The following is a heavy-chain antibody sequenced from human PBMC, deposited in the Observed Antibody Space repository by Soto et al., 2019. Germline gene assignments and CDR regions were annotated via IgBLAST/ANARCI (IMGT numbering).Heavy chain of an antibody. CDR1: GFTFSSYG. Sequence: HPGGSLRLSCAASGFTFSSYGMHWVRQAPGKGLEWVAVISYDGSNKYYADSVKGRFTISRDNSKNTLYLQMNSLRAEDTAVYYCAKAWGATDYYGMDVWGQGTTVTVSS. D-gene: IGHD3-16*01. CDR2: ISYDGSNK. J-gene: IGHJ6*02. CDR3: AKAWGATDYYGMDV. V-gene: IGHV3-30*18.